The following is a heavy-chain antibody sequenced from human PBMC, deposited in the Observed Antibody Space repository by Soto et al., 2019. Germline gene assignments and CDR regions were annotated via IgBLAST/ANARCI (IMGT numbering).Heavy chain of an antibody. CDR2: FVGSTGST. CDR3: AKRHTTVATPANYFDC. J-gene: IGHJ4*02. D-gene: IGHD1-1*01. CDR1: GFTFSSYT. Sequence: GGSLRLSCAASGFTFSSYTMNWVRQAPGKGLEWVSTFVGSTGSTFYADSVKGRFTISRDDSKNTLYLQMNSLRAEDTAVYYCAKRHTTVATPANYFDCWGQGTLVTVPQ. V-gene: IGHV3-23*01.